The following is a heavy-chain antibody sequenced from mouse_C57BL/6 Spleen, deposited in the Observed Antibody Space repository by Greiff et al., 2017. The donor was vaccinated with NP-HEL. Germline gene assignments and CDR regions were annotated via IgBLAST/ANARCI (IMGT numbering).Heavy chain of an antibody. CDR3: ARSDSSGYDAMDY. V-gene: IGHV1-26*01. J-gene: IGHJ4*01. D-gene: IGHD3-2*02. CDR2: INPNNGGT. CDR1: GYTFTDYY. Sequence: EVQLQQSGPELVKPGASVKISCKASGYTFTDYYMNWVKQSHGKSLEWIGDINPNNGGTSYNQKFKGKATLTVDKSSSTAYMERRSLTSEDSAVYYCARSDSSGYDAMDYWGQGTSVTVSS.